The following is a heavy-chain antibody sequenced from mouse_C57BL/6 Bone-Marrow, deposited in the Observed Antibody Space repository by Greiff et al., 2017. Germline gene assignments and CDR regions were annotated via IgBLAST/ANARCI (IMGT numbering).Heavy chain of an antibody. CDR3: AEGVYGSCYMDD. CDR2: IHPTSGST. Sequence: QVQLQQPGAELVKPGASVKLSCKASGYTFTSYWMHWVKQRPGQGLEWIGMIHPTSGSTNYNEKFKSKATLTVDKSSSTAYMQLSSLTSEDSAVXYCAEGVYGSCYMDDWGTGTTVTVSS. D-gene: IGHD1-1*01. J-gene: IGHJ1*03. CDR1: GYTFTSYW. V-gene: IGHV1-64*01.